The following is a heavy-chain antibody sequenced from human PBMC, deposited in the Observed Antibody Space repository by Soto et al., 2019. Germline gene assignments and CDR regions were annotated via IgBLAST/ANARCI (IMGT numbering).Heavy chain of an antibody. CDR2: IYYSGST. V-gene: IGHV4-59*08. D-gene: IGHD4-17*01. CDR1: GGSISSYY. Sequence: ETLSLTCTVSGGSISSYYWSWIRQPPGKGLEWIGYIYYSGSTNYNPSLKSRVTISVDTSKNQFSLKLSSVTAADTAVYYCARHWATTVTSFDYWGQGTLVTVSS. CDR3: ARHWATTVTSFDY. J-gene: IGHJ4*02.